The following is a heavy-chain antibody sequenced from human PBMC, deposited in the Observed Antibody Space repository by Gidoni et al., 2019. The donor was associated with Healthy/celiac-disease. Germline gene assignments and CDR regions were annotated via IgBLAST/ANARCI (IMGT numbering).Heavy chain of an antibody. D-gene: IGHD2-2*01. Sequence: QVQLVQSGAEVKKPGASVKVSCKASGYTFTGYYMHWVRQAPGQGLKWMGWINPNSGGTNYAQKFQGRVTMTRDTSISTAYMELSRLRSDDTAVYYCARGPDIVVVPAAIVYYYYYYMDVWGKGTTVTVSS. J-gene: IGHJ6*03. CDR3: ARGPDIVVVPAAIVYYYYYYMDV. V-gene: IGHV1-2*02. CDR1: GYTFTGYY. CDR2: INPNSGGT.